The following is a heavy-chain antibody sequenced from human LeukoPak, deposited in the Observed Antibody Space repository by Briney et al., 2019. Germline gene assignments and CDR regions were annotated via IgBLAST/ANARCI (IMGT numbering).Heavy chain of an antibody. Sequence: SEALSLTCAVYGGSFSGYYWSWIRQPPGKGLEWIGEINHSGSTNYNPSLKSRVTISVDTSKNQFSLKLSSVTAADTAVYYCAREVAARPRWFDPWGQGTLVTVSS. J-gene: IGHJ5*02. V-gene: IGHV4-34*01. CDR3: AREVAARPRWFDP. CDR1: GGSFSGYY. D-gene: IGHD6-6*01. CDR2: INHSGST.